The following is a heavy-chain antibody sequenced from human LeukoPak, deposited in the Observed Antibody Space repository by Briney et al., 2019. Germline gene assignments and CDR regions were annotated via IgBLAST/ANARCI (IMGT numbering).Heavy chain of an antibody. CDR2: ISPDGSTT. CDR3: AREDLLVPYYYNDLDV. Sequence: GGSLRLSCAASGFTFSSYWMHWVRQAPGKGLVWVSRISPDGSTTGHADSVKGRFTTSRDNAKSTLFLQMNSLRAEDTAVYYCAREDLLVPYYYNDLDVWGQGTTVTVSS. D-gene: IGHD1-26*01. J-gene: IGHJ6*02. CDR1: GFTFSSYW. V-gene: IGHV3-74*01.